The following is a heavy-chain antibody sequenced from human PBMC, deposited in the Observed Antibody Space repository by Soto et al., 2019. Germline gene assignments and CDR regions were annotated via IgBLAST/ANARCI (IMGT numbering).Heavy chain of an antibody. CDR2: ISAYNGNT. CDR1: GYTFTSYG. Sequence: ASVKVSCKASGYTFTSYGISWVRQAPGQGLEWMGWISAYNGNTNYAQKLQGRVTMTTDTSTSTAYMELRSLRSDDTAVYYCARDQDVRGVTTVLDYWGQGTLVTVSS. V-gene: IGHV1-18*01. CDR3: ARDQDVRGVTTVLDY. J-gene: IGHJ4*02. D-gene: IGHD4-17*01.